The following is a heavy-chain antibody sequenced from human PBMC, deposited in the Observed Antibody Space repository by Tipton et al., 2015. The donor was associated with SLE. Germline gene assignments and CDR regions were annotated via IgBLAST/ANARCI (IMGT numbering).Heavy chain of an antibody. Sequence: TLSLTCGVSGDSISSGSYWGWFRQPPGQGLEYLGSAHHSGGTYRNPSLKSRLTISVDTSKNQFSLKLTSVTAADTAVYYCARSLKGAFDMWGQGTMVTVSS. CDR3: ARSLKGAFDM. J-gene: IGHJ3*02. CDR2: AHHSGGT. V-gene: IGHV4-38-2*01. CDR1: GDSISSGSY.